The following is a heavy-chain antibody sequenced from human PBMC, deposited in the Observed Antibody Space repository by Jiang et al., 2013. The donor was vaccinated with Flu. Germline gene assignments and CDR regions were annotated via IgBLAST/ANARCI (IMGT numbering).Heavy chain of an antibody. CDR1: GDSISSSNSF. CDR2: IYYSGTT. D-gene: IGHD3-22*01. Sequence: TVSGDSISSSNSFWGWVRQPPGKGLEWIGSIYYSGTTYYNPSLETRVTISVDTSKNQFSLKLSSVTAADTAVYYCARRRRDTSGYYLIDYWGQGTLVTVSS. V-gene: IGHV4-39*01. J-gene: IGHJ4*02. CDR3: ARRRRDTSGYYLIDY.